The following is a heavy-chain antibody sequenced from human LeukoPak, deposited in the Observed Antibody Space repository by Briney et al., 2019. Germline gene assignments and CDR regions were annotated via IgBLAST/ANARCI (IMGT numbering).Heavy chain of an antibody. CDR3: ARGSIAVPFDY. J-gene: IGHJ4*02. V-gene: IGHV1-2*06. Sequence: GASVKVSCKASGYTFTGYYMHWVRQAPGQGLEWMGRINPNRGGTNYAQKFQGRVAMTRDTSISTAYMELSRLRSDDTAVYYCARGSIAVPFDYWGQGTLVTVSS. D-gene: IGHD6-6*01. CDR2: INPNRGGT. CDR1: GYTFTGYY.